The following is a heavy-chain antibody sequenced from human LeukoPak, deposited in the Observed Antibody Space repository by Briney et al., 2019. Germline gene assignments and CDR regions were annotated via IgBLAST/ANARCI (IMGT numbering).Heavy chain of an antibody. D-gene: IGHD3-22*01. CDR1: GYTFTDYY. Sequence: ASVTVSCKASGYTFTDYYIHWVRQAPRQGLEWMGWINPNSGGTDYAQTFQGRVTMTRDTSVSTAYMELSRLTSDDTAVYYCARELNYDSSGYYFDYWGQGTLVTVSS. CDR2: INPNSGGT. CDR3: ARELNYDSSGYYFDY. J-gene: IGHJ4*02. V-gene: IGHV1-2*02.